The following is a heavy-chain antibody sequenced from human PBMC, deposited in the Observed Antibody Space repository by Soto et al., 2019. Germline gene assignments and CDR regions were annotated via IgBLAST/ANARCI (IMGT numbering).Heavy chain of an antibody. V-gene: IGHV4-39*01. Sequence: TRSHEWIVSGGSTSSRSYSWGWVRKPPGKGLEWIGSIYYSGSTYYNPSLKSRVTISVDTSKNQFSLKLSSVTAADTAVYYCARLYATGTTHYHYYMDVWGKGTTVT. CDR2: IYYSGST. CDR1: GGSTSSRSYS. J-gene: IGHJ6*03. CDR3: ARLYATGTTHYHYYMDV. D-gene: IGHD1-1*01.